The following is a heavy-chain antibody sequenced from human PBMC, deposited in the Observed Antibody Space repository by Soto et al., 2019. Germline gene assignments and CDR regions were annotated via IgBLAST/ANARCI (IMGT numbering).Heavy chain of an antibody. CDR2: TANKRSRYTT. Sequence: EVELVESGGGLVQAGGSLRVSCGVSGFTSSDHYMDWVRKAPGKGLEWVGRTANKRSRYTTEYAASGKGRFIISRDDSQNSVYLQMNSLTIDDTAVYYCARAGFGHGLDVWGQGTPVTVSS. CDR3: ARAGFGHGLDV. D-gene: IGHD3-16*01. J-gene: IGHJ6*02. CDR1: GFTSSDHY. V-gene: IGHV3-72*01.